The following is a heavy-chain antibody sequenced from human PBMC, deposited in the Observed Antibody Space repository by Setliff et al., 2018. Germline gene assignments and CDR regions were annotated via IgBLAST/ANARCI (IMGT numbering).Heavy chain of an antibody. D-gene: IGHD1-1*01. Sequence: GGSLRLSCAASDFSVTTNYMNWVRQAPGKGLGWVSAISSGGSKFYADSGKGRFTISRDKAKNTLYLQMNSLRAEDTAIYYCARQLRHAFDIWGQGTMVTVSS. CDR3: ARQLRHAFDI. CDR1: DFSVTTNY. V-gene: IGHV3-53*01. CDR2: ISSGGSK. J-gene: IGHJ3*02.